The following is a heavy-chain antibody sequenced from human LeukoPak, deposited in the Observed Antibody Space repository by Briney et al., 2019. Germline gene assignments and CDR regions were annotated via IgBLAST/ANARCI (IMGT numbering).Heavy chain of an antibody. CDR3: AIYGYSSSLPFDY. V-gene: IGHV4-4*07. Sequence: SETLSLTCTVSGGSISSYYWSWIRQPAGKGLEWIGRIYTGGSTNYNPSLKSRVAMSVDTSKNQFSLKLSSVTAADTAVYYCAIYGYSSSLPFDYWGQGTLVTVSS. CDR1: GGSISSYY. J-gene: IGHJ4*02. D-gene: IGHD6-13*01. CDR2: IYTGGST.